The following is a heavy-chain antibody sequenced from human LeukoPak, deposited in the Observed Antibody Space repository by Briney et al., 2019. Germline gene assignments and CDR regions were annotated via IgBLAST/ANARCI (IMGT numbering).Heavy chain of an antibody. V-gene: IGHV3-21*04. CDR3: AREAPPGDIVVVVAATRPFDY. CDR2: ITSSGTYI. D-gene: IGHD2-15*01. CDR1: GFTFNNYN. J-gene: IGHJ4*02. Sequence: PGGSLRLSCATSGFTFNNYNMNWVRQAPGRALEWVSSITSSGTYIFYADSVKGRFTISRDNAKNSLYLQMNSLGPEDTAVYYCAREAPPGDIVVVVAATRPFDYWGQGTLVTVSS.